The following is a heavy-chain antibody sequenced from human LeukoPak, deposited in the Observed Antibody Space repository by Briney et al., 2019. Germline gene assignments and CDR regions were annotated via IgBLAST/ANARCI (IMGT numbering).Heavy chain of an antibody. CDR1: GGSFSGYY. D-gene: IGHD5-12*01. J-gene: IGHJ5*02. Sequence: SETLSLTXAVYGGSFSGYYWSWIRQPPGKGLEWIGEINHSGSTNYNPSLKSRVTISVDTSKNQFSLKLSSVTAADTAVYYCARGGYGGYADNWFDPWGQGTLVTVSS. CDR3: ARGGYGGYADNWFDP. CDR2: INHSGST. V-gene: IGHV4-34*01.